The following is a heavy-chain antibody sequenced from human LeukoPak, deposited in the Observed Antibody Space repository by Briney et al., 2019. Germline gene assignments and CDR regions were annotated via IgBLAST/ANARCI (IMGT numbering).Heavy chain of an antibody. CDR1: GFTVSSNY. D-gene: IGHD5-24*01. Sequence: GGSLRLSCAASGFTVSSNYMNWVRQAPGKGLEWVSVIYGGGNIYYADSVKGRLTISRDNSKNTLYLQMNSLRAEDTADYYCARGAGYNYPYYFDYWGQGTLVTVSS. CDR2: IYGGGNI. V-gene: IGHV3-53*01. J-gene: IGHJ4*02. CDR3: ARGAGYNYPYYFDY.